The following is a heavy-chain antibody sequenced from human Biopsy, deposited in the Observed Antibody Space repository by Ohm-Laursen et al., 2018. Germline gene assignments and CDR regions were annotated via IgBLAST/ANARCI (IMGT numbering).Heavy chain of an antibody. CDR1: GKTFSDYQ. CDR3: ARHPTGFWFDP. V-gene: IGHV4-59*04. Sequence: GTLSLTCTVFGKTFSDYQWSWIRQPPGKGLESIGSIFYSGITYYNPSLQSRVTMSVDTSKNQFSLNLTSVTAADTAVYYCARHPTGFWFDPWGQGTLVIVSS. J-gene: IGHJ5*02. CDR2: IFYSGIT.